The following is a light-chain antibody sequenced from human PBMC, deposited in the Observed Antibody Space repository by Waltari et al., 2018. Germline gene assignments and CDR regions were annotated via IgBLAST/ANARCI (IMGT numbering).Light chain of an antibody. CDR3: SSYTSSSTSYV. Sequence: QSALTQPAAVSGSPGQSITISCTGTSSDVGGHNYVSWYQQHPVKAPKLLIYDVSNRPSGVSNRFSGSKSGNTASLTISGLQAEDEADYYCSSYTSSSTSYVFGTGTKVTVL. J-gene: IGLJ1*01. CDR2: DVS. CDR1: SSDVGGHNY. V-gene: IGLV2-14*03.